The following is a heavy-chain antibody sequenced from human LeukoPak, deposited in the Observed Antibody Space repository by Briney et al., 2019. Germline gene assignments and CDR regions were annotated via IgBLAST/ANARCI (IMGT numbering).Heavy chain of an antibody. J-gene: IGHJ5*02. V-gene: IGHV3-49*04. D-gene: IGHD3-10*01. CDR2: ISGRGYGGTT. CDR3: TRMNRGGVRGVMFHP. Sequence: GRSLRLSCAASGYVFGDYDLSWVRQAPGKGLEWVGLISGRGYGGTTEYATSVKGKFTIPRDNSRYIVYLQMNSLKTEDSAVYYCTRMNRGGVRGVMFHPWGQGTRVTVSS. CDR1: GYVFGDYD.